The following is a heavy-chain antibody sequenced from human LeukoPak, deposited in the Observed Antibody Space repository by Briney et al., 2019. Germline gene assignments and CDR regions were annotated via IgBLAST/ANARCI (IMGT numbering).Heavy chain of an antibody. J-gene: IGHJ4*02. Sequence: GASVKVSCKASGYTFTSYYMHWVRQAPGQGLEWMGIINPSGGSTSYAQKFQGRVTMTRDMSTSTVYMELSSLRSEDTAVYYCARERRSVVVAATPLDYWGQGTLVAVSS. CDR2: INPSGGST. D-gene: IGHD2-15*01. CDR3: ARERRSVVVAATPLDY. V-gene: IGHV1-46*01. CDR1: GYTFTSYY.